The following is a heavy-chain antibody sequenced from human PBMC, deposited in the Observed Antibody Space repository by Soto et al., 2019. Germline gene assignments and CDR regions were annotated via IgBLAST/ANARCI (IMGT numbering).Heavy chain of an antibody. J-gene: IGHJ3*01. CDR2: TTAYNGNT. CDR3: ARFRYCSGGSCSSPLSDAFDF. D-gene: IGHD2-15*01. Sequence: QVQLVQSGAEVKKPGASVKVSCKASGYTFTSYGISWVRQAPGQGLEWMGWTTAYNGNTDYAQRFQGRVTMTTDTSPSTAYMELRSLRFDDTAVYYCARFRYCSGGSCSSPLSDAFDFWGQGTMVTVSS. V-gene: IGHV1-18*01. CDR1: GYTFTSYG.